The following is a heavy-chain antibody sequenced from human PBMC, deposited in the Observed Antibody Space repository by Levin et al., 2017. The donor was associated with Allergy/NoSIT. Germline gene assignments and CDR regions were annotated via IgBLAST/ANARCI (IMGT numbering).Heavy chain of an antibody. V-gene: IGHV3-30*18. CDR1: GFPFSSYG. CDR3: AKDPVGYCTGGSCYEQYFLE. Sequence: GGSLRLSCVASGFPFSSYGMHWIRQAPGKGLEWVAVISYDGTKEDYADSVKGRFSISRDRSKNTVYLHMNSLRAEDTALYYCAKDPVGYCTGGSCYEQYFLEWGQGTLVTVSS. CDR2: ISYDGTKE. J-gene: IGHJ1*01. D-gene: IGHD2-15*01.